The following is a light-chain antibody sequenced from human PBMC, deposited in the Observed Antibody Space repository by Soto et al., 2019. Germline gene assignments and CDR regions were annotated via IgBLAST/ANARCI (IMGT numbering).Light chain of an antibody. J-gene: IGLJ1*01. CDR2: EVN. Sequence: ALTQPPCASGSPGQSVAISCTGTSSDVGGYNYVSWYQQHPGKAPKLMIYEVNKRPSGVPDRFSGSKSGNTASLTVSGLQAEDEADYYCSSYAGSSNVFGTGTKVTVL. CDR1: SSDVGGYNY. V-gene: IGLV2-8*01. CDR3: SSYAGSSNV.